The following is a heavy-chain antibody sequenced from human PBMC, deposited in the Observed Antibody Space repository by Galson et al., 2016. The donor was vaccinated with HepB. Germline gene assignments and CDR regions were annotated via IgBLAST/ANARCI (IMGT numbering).Heavy chain of an antibody. CDR2: TYYRTKWFH. CDR1: GDSVSSNRAA. CDR3: AREGEGPVAYWYLDL. J-gene: IGHJ2*01. D-gene: IGHD3-10*01. Sequence: CAISGDSVSSNRAAWNWIRQSPSRGLEWLGRTYYRTKWFHDFAIGVKSRIVTHADTWKNQFSLQLKSVTPEDTAVYYCAREGEGPVAYWYLDLWGRGTLVTVSS. V-gene: IGHV6-1*01.